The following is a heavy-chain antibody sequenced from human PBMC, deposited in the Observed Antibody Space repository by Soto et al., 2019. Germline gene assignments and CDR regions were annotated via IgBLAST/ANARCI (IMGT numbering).Heavy chain of an antibody. V-gene: IGHV4-59*01. Sequence: SETLSLTCAVSGGSISSYYWNWIRQPPGKGLEWIGYIYYSGSTNYNPSLKSRVTISVDTSKNQFSLKLSSVTAADTAVYYCARGYHGYYALRVDWFDPWGQGTLVTVSS. CDR2: IYYSGST. CDR1: GGSISSYY. CDR3: ARGYHGYYALRVDWFDP. D-gene: IGHD3-10*01. J-gene: IGHJ5*02.